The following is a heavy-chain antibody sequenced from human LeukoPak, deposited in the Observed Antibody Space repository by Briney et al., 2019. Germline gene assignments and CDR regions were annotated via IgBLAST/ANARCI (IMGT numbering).Heavy chain of an antibody. Sequence: ASVKVSCKASGYTFTSYDIHWVRQATGQGLEWMGRMNPNRGDTDYAQKFQGRVTMTRDTSISTAYMELSSLRSEDTAVYYCARVRWELQEVIDYWGQGTLVTVSS. V-gene: IGHV1-8*01. J-gene: IGHJ4*02. CDR2: MNPNRGDT. CDR3: ARVRWELQEVIDY. D-gene: IGHD1-26*01. CDR1: GYTFTSYD.